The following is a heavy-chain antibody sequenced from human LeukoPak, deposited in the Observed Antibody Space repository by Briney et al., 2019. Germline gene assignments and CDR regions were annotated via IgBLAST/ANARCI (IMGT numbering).Heavy chain of an antibody. CDR2: ISYDGSNK. CDR3: AKDGRGSGYFPDY. CDR1: GFTFSSYG. D-gene: IGHD3-22*01. J-gene: IGHJ4*02. Sequence: GGSLRLSCAASGFTFSSYGMHWVRQAPGKGLEWVAVISYDGSNKYYADSVKGRFIISRDNSKNTLYLQMNSLRPEDSAVHYCAKDGRGSGYFPDYWGQGTLVTVSS. V-gene: IGHV3-30*18.